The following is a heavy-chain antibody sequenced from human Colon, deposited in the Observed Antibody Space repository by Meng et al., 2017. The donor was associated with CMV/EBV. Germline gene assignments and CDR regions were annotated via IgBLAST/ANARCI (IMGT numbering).Heavy chain of an antibody. V-gene: IGHV1-2*02. CDR3: TRDDYTGNSFDS. J-gene: IGHJ4*02. CDR1: RYNFPYYY. Sequence: HVQLVQTGAELMKHGASVSVSCTTTRYNFPYYYIHLARQAPGQVLEWMGWINPKSGEPRCAPKFQGRVTLTMDTSFDTAKLDLTSLTSDDTAVYFCTRDDYTGNSFDSWGQGSLVTVSS. CDR2: INPKSGEP. D-gene: IGHD5-12*01.